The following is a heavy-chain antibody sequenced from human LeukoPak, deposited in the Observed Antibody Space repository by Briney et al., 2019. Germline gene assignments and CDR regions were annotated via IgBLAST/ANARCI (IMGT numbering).Heavy chain of an antibody. CDR2: INSDGSST. D-gene: IGHD4-23*01. J-gene: IGHJ5*02. V-gene: IGHV3-74*01. CDR1: GFTFSSYW. Sequence: PGGSLRLSCAASGFTFSSYWMHWVRQAPGKGLVWVSRINSDGSSTSYADSVKGRFTIPRDNAKNTLYLQMNSLRAEDTAVYYCARDLRTVVRANWFDPWGQGTLVTVSS. CDR3: ARDLRTVVRANWFDP.